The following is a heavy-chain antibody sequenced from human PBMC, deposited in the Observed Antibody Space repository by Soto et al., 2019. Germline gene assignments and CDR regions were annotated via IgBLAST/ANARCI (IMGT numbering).Heavy chain of an antibody. CDR2: ISSSSSYI. CDR3: ARATGGVVVPAAKPLDY. J-gene: IGHJ4*02. Sequence: PGGSLRLSCAASGFTFSSYSMNWVRQAPGKGLEWVSSISSSSSYIYYADSVKGRFTISRDNAKNSLYLQMNSLRAEDTAVYYCARATGGVVVPAAKPLDYWGQGTLVTVSS. V-gene: IGHV3-21*01. D-gene: IGHD2-2*01. CDR1: GFTFSSYS.